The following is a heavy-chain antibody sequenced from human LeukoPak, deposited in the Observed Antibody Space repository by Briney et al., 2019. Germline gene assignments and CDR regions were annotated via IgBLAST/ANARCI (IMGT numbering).Heavy chain of an antibody. Sequence: ASVKVSCKASGYTFTSYGISWVRQAPEQGLEWMGWISAYNGNTNYAQKLQGRVTMTTDTSTSTAYMELRSLRSDDTAVYYCARNLPIAVAGPIDYWGQGTLVTVSS. D-gene: IGHD6-19*01. V-gene: IGHV1-18*01. CDR2: ISAYNGNT. CDR3: ARNLPIAVAGPIDY. J-gene: IGHJ4*02. CDR1: GYTFTSYG.